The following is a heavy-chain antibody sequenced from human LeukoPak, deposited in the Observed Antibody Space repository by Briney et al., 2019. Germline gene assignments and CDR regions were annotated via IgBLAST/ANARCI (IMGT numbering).Heavy chain of an antibody. D-gene: IGHD5-18*01. J-gene: IGHJ6*02. CDR3: ARDGEGDRGYSYGYGLDV. V-gene: IGHV3-53*01. CDR2: IYSGGRT. Sequence: GGSLRLSCAVSGFTVSGNDMSWVRQAPGKGLEWVSVIYSGGRTHYADSVKGRFTISRDNSKNTLYLQMNSLRAEDTAIYYCARDGEGDRGYSYGYGLDVWGQGTTVTVSS. CDR1: GFTVSGND.